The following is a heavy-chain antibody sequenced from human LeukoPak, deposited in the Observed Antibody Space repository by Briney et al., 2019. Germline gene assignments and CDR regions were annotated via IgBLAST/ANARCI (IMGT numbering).Heavy chain of an antibody. V-gene: IGHV3-30*03. CDR2: VSYDGGNK. CDR3: ARGGYCSSTTCSGFDP. J-gene: IGHJ5*02. CDR1: GFTFSSYG. D-gene: IGHD2-2*03. Sequence: PGGSLRLSCAASGFTFSSYGIHWVRQAPGKGVEWVAVVSYDGGNKYYADSVKGRFTISRDNSQNTVYLQMNSLRAEDTAVYYCARGGYCSSTTCSGFDPWGQGTLVTVSS.